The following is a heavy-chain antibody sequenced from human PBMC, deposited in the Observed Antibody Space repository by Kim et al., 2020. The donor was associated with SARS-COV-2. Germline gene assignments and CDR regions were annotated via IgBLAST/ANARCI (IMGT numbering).Heavy chain of an antibody. D-gene: IGHD6-6*01. Sequence: VKSRVTISVYTSKNQFSLKLSSVTAADTAVYYCASLRGQLAGLHYGMDVWGQGTTVTVSS. J-gene: IGHJ6*02. V-gene: IGHV4-30-2*04. CDR3: ASLRGQLAGLHYGMDV.